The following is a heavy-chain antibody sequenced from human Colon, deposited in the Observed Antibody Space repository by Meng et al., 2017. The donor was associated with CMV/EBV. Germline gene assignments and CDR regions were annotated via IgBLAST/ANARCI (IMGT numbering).Heavy chain of an antibody. Sequence: SETLSLTCTVSGGSISTNSYYWGWVCQPPGKGLEWIGSVYYNGNTYHNPSLESRVTISSDASKNQFSLRLSSVTAADTAVYYCASIPRGILIRLFDFWGQGTLVTVSS. CDR2: VYYNGNT. V-gene: IGHV4-39*07. CDR1: GGSISTNSYY. J-gene: IGHJ4*02. CDR3: ASIPRGILIRLFDF. D-gene: IGHD2/OR15-2a*01.